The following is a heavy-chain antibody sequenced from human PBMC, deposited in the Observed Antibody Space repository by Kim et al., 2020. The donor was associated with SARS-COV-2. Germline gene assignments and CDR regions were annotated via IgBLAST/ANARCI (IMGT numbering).Heavy chain of an antibody. J-gene: IGHJ4*02. CDR3: ARGPNYSPFDY. D-gene: IGHD4-4*01. V-gene: IGHV3-48*03. CDR2: I. Sequence: ISSANSVRGRFTISRDNDKNSLFLQMNSLRAEDTAVYYCARGPNYSPFDYWGQGTLVTVSS.